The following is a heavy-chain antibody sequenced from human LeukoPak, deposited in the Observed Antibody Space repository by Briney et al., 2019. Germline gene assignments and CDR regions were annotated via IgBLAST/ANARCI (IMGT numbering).Heavy chain of an antibody. V-gene: IGHV3-23*01. D-gene: IGHD3-22*01. CDR2: ISGSGGST. J-gene: IGHJ5*02. CDR1: GFTFSSYA. CDR3: AKGGERSSKVVIRDWFDP. Sequence: GGSLRLSCAASGFTFSSYAMSWVRQAPGKGLEWASAISGSGGSTYYADSVKGRFTISRDNSKNTLYLQMNSLRAEDTAVYYCAKGGERSSKVVIRDWFDPWGQGTLVTVSS.